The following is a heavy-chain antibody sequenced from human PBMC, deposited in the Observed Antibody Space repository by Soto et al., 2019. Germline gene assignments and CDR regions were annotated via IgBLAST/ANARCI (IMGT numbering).Heavy chain of an antibody. Sequence: QVQLQESGPGLVKPSGTLSLTCAVSGGSLSSSHWWSWVRQPPGKGLEWIGEIYHSGSTNYNPSVKNRVKISLDKSKNQFSLSLTSVTAADTAVYYCARRGGGQPDYWGQGTLVTVSS. J-gene: IGHJ4*02. CDR1: GGSLSSSHW. CDR2: IYHSGST. D-gene: IGHD3-16*01. CDR3: ARRGGGQPDY. V-gene: IGHV4-4*02.